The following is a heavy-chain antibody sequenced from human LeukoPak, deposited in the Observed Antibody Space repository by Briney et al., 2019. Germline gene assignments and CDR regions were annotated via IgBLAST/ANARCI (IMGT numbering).Heavy chain of an antibody. CDR2: ISHDGINK. Sequence: PGGSLRLSCAASGFTFSSYFMHWVRQAPGKGLEWVAVISHDGINKYYADSVKGRFTISRDNSKNMLYLEMNSLKTEDTAVYYCTRRYNYDSSGYYYVRDAFDIWGQGTMVTVSS. CDR3: TRRYNYDSSGYYYVRDAFDI. CDR1: GFTFSSYF. V-gene: IGHV3-30*04. J-gene: IGHJ3*02. D-gene: IGHD3-22*01.